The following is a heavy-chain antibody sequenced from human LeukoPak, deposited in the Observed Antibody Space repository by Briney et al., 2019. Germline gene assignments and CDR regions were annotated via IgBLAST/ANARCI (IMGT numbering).Heavy chain of an antibody. CDR3: AKDLRLELTGFDY. J-gene: IGHJ4*02. CDR2: ISGSGGST. Sequence: GGSLRLSCAASGFTFSSYAMSWVRQAPGEGLEWVSAISGSGGSTYYADSVKGRFTISRDNSKNTLYLQMNSLRAEDTAVYYCAKDLRLELTGFDYWGQGTLVTVSS. V-gene: IGHV3-23*01. CDR1: GFTFSSYA. D-gene: IGHD1-7*01.